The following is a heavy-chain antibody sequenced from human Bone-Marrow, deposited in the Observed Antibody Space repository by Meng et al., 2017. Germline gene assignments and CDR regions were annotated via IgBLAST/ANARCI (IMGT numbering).Heavy chain of an antibody. D-gene: IGHD3-22*01. Sequence: ASVKVSCKASGYTFTSYDINWVRQATGQGLEWMGWMNPNSGNTGYAQKFQGRVTMTRNTSISTAYMELSSLRSEDTAVYYCARSPITYYYDSSGYYPYNWFDPWGQGTLVTVSS. CDR1: GYTFTSYD. V-gene: IGHV1-8*01. J-gene: IGHJ5*02. CDR2: MNPNSGNT. CDR3: ARSPITYYYDSSGYYPYNWFDP.